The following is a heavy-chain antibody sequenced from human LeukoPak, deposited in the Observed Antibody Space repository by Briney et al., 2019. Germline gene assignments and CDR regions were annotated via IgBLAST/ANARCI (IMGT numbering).Heavy chain of an antibody. J-gene: IGHJ5*02. CDR1: GGSSSSSSYY. V-gene: IGHV4-39*01. D-gene: IGHD7-27*01. Sequence: SETLSLTCTVSGGSSSSSSYYWGWIRQPPGKGLEWIGSIYYSGSTYYNPSLKSRVTISVDTSKNQFSLKLSSVTAADTAVYYCARQIFQLGINWFDPWGQGTLVTVSS. CDR3: ARQIFQLGINWFDP. CDR2: IYYSGST.